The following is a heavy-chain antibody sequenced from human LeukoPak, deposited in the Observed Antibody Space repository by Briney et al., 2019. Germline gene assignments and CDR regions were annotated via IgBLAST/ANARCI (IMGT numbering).Heavy chain of an antibody. CDR3: ASDQGAMVGIPGY. CDR1: GFTFSDYS. CDR2: ISIRNRQL. V-gene: IGHV3-21*01. D-gene: IGHD4/OR15-4a*01. Sequence: GGSLRLSCAASGFTFSDYSMNWVRQAPRKGLEWVSSISIRNRQLYYAGSVKGRFTIFRDNANNSLYLQMNSLRAADTAVYYCASDQGAMVGIPGYWGQGTLVTVSS. J-gene: IGHJ4*02.